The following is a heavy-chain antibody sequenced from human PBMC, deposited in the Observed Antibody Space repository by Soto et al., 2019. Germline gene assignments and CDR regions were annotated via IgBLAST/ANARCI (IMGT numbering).Heavy chain of an antibody. J-gene: IGHJ4*02. CDR2: IWYDGSNK. CDR3: ARDQWVAAAGTQPDY. CDR1: GFTFSSYG. D-gene: IGHD6-13*01. V-gene: IGHV3-33*01. Sequence: PGGSLRLSCAASGFTFSSYGMHWVRQAPGKGLEWVAVIWYDGSNKYYADSVKGRFTISRDNSKNTLYLQMNSLRAEDTAVYYCARDQWVAAAGTQPDYWGQGTLVTVSS.